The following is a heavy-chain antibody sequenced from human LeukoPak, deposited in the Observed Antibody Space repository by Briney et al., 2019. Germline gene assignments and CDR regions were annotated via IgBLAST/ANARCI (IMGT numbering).Heavy chain of an antibody. J-gene: IGHJ5*02. CDR3: ARGRGGGGSSNNWFDP. CDR1: GGSINSYY. V-gene: IGHV4-59*12. CDR2: IYYSGTT. D-gene: IGHD2-15*01. Sequence: SETLSLTCTVSGGSINSYYWSWIRQPPGKGLEWIGYIYYSGTTNYNPSLKSRVTISVDTSKNQFSLKLISVTAADTAVYFCARGRGGGGSSNNWFDPWGRGTLVIVPS.